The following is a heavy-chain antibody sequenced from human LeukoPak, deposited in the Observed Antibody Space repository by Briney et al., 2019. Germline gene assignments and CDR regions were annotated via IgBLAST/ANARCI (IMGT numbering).Heavy chain of an antibody. CDR3: ARDRYDYSNYYYYYYMDV. CDR1: GGSISSYY. D-gene: IGHD4-11*01. CDR2: IYTSGST. J-gene: IGHJ6*03. V-gene: IGHV4-4*07. Sequence: PSETLSLTCTVSGGSISSYYWSWIRQPAGKGLEWIGRIYTSGSTNYNPSLKSRVTVSVDTSKNQFSLKLSSVTAADTAVYYCARDRYDYSNYYYYYYMDVWGKGTTVTVSS.